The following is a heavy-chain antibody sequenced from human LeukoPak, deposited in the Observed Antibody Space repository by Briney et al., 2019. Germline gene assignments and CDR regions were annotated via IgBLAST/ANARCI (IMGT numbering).Heavy chain of an antibody. V-gene: IGHV1-46*01. CDR1: GYTFTSYY. J-gene: IGHJ6*03. Sequence: ASVKVSCKASGYTFTSYYMHWVRQAPGQGLEWMGIINPSGGSTSYAQKFQGRVTMTRDMSTSTVYMELSSLRSEDTAVYYCAREYTDYYYMDVWGKGTTVTISS. CDR3: AREYTDYYYMDV. D-gene: IGHD1-14*01. CDR2: INPSGGST.